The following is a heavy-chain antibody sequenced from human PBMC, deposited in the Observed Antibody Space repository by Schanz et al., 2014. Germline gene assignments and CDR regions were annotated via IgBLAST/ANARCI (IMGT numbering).Heavy chain of an antibody. V-gene: IGHV4-4*02. D-gene: IGHD2-15*01. CDR3: VRNGDCRGGIRCDKGYFDS. CDR2: MHHSEGR. J-gene: IGHJ4*02. CDR1: GASISSVYW. Sequence: QVQLQESGPGLVKPSGTLSLTCTVSGASISSVYWWSWVRQSPGTGLEWIGEMHHSEGRNYNPSRKRRVPTFMDESKTHFFRELNCVTAADTAVYYCVRNGDCRGGIRCDKGYFDSWGQGILVTVSS.